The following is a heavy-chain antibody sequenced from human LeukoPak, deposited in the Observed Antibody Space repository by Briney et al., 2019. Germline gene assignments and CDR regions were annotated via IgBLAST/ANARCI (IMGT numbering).Heavy chain of an antibody. Sequence: ASVKVSCKASGYTFTSYGISWVRQAPGQGLEWMGWVSGYNGNTNYAQNLQGRVTMTTDTSTRTAYMELSRLRSDDTAVYYCARFFEDYYGSGSQKAFDIWGQGTMVTVSS. V-gene: IGHV1-18*01. CDR2: VSGYNGNT. CDR1: GYTFTSYG. CDR3: ARFFEDYYGSGSQKAFDI. J-gene: IGHJ3*02. D-gene: IGHD3-10*01.